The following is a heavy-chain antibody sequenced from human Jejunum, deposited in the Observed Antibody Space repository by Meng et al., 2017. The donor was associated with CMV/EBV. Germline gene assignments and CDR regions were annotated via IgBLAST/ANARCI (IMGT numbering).Heavy chain of an antibody. CDR3: ATSSSGFDFWTDY. Sequence: SGYTFSNYGFSWVRQAPGQGLEWMGWLNPNSGDTTYAQQFQGRVTMTRDTSISTAYMELSRLRSDDTAVYYCATSSSGFDFWTDYWGQGTLVTVSS. CDR2: LNPNSGDT. V-gene: IGHV1-2*02. J-gene: IGHJ4*02. CDR1: GYTFSNYG. D-gene: IGHD5-12*01.